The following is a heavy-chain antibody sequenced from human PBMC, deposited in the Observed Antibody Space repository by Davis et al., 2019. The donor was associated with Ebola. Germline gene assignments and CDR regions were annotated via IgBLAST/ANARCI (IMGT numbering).Heavy chain of an antibody. CDR3: ARDSSNYGDYVVLDY. CDR2: LNAGNGDT. CDR1: GYIFTSYA. Sequence: ASVKVSCKASGYIFTSYAMHWVRQAPGQRLEWMGWLNAGNGDTKYSQKFQGRVTITRDTSASTAYMELSSLRSEDTAVYYCARDSSNYGDYVVLDYWGQGTLVTVSS. D-gene: IGHD4-17*01. J-gene: IGHJ4*02. V-gene: IGHV1-3*01.